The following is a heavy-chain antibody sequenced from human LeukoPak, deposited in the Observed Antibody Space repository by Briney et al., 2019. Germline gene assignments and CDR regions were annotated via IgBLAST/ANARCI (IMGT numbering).Heavy chain of an antibody. J-gene: IGHJ3*02. V-gene: IGHV1-46*01. CDR2: INPNGGRT. CDR3: ARVLTPSDAVVAIEGAFDI. Sequence: ASVKVSCKASENTFTNYYMHWVRQAPGQGLEWLGIINPNGGRTAYAQNFQGRVSMTRDTSTTTVYMELSSLRSEDTAVYYCARVLTPSDAVVAIEGAFDIWGQGTMVTVSS. CDR1: ENTFTNYY. D-gene: IGHD2-15*01.